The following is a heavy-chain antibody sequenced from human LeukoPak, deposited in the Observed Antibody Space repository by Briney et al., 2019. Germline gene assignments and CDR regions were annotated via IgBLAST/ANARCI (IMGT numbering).Heavy chain of an antibody. D-gene: IGHD2-21*02. CDR1: GSIFASFW. Sequence: GASLQISCKSPGSIFASFWIGWVRQLPTKGLEWMGIIYPGDSDTRYSPSFQGQVTISADKSISTAYLQWSSLKASDSAIYYCARPATGDQGGYWGQGTLVTVSS. J-gene: IGHJ4*02. CDR2: IYPGDSDT. CDR3: ARPATGDQGGY. V-gene: IGHV5-51*01.